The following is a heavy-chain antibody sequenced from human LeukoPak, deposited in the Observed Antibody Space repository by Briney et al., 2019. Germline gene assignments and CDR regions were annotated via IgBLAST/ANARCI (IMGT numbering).Heavy chain of an antibody. CDR1: GYTFTSYD. V-gene: IGHV1-8*03. J-gene: IGHJ4*02. CDR2: MNPNSGNT. D-gene: IGHD6-19*01. Sequence: ASVKVSCKASGYTFTSYDINWVRQATGHGLEWMGWMNPNSGNTGYAQKFQGRVTITRNTSISTAYMELSSLRSEDTAVYYCASGRAVASARRWNRELYYFDFWGQGTLVTVSS. CDR3: ASGRAVASARRWNRELYYFDF.